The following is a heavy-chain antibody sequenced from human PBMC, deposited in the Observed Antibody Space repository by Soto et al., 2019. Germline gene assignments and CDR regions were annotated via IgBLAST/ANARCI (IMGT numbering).Heavy chain of an antibody. D-gene: IGHD3-10*01. CDR1: GGTFSSYA. J-gene: IGHJ6*02. CDR2: IIPIFGTA. Sequence: QVQLVQSGAEVKKPGSSVKVSCKASGGTFSSYAISWVRQAPGQGLEWMGGIIPIFGTANYAQKFQGRVTITADESTSTAYMELSSLRAEDTAVYYCARSITMVRGVTHYYDYGMDVWGQGTTVTVS. V-gene: IGHV1-69*01. CDR3: ARSITMVRGVTHYYDYGMDV.